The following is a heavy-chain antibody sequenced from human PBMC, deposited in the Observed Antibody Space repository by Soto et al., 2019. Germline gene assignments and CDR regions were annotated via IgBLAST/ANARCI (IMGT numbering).Heavy chain of an antibody. J-gene: IGHJ4*02. CDR2: IYYSGST. V-gene: IGHV4-59*01. CDR3: ARDSVVRGVITN. D-gene: IGHD3-10*01. CDR1: GGSTSSYY. Sequence: SETLSLTCTVSGGSTSSYYWSWIRQPPGKGLEWIGYIYYSGSTNYNPSLKSRVTISVDTSKNQFSLKLSSVTAADTAVYYCARDSVVRGVITNWGQGTLVTVSS.